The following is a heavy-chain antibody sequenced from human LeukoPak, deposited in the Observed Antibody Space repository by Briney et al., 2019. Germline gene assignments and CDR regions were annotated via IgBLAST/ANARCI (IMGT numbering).Heavy chain of an antibody. D-gene: IGHD3-3*01. CDR1: GFTFSSYW. CDR2: IKQDGSEK. CDR3: ARHNYDFWSVYMDV. V-gene: IGHV3-7*01. Sequence: GGSLKLSCAASGFTFSSYWMSWVRQAPGKGLEWLANIKQDGSEKYYVDSVKGRFTISRDNAKNSLYLQMNSLRAEDTAVYYCARHNYDFWSVYMDVWGKGTTVTVSS. J-gene: IGHJ6*03.